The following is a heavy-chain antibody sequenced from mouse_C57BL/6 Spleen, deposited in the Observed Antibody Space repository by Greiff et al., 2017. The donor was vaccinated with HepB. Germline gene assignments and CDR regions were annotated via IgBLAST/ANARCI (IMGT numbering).Heavy chain of an antibody. Sequence: VQLQQSGPELVKPGASVKISCKASGYTFTDYYMNWVKQSHGKSLEWIGDINPNNGGISYNQKFKGKATLTVDKSSSIAYMELRSLTSEDSAVYYCASWDITYFDYWGQGTTLTVSS. CDR1: GYTFTDYY. CDR3: ASWDITYFDY. V-gene: IGHV1-26*01. CDR2: INPNNGGI. D-gene: IGHD4-1*01. J-gene: IGHJ2*01.